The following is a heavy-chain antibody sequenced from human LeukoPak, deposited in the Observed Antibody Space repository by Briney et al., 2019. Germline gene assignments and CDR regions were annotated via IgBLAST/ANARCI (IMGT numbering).Heavy chain of an antibody. CDR1: GFTFSSYG. J-gene: IGHJ4*02. V-gene: IGHV3-33*01. Sequence: GGSLRLSCAASGFTFSSYGMHWVRQAPGKGLEWVAVIWYDGSNKYYADSVKGRFTISRGNSKNTLYLQMNSLRAEDTAVYYCARDRVGASDWGQGTLVTVSS. CDR2: IWYDGSNK. CDR3: ARDRVGASD. D-gene: IGHD1-26*01.